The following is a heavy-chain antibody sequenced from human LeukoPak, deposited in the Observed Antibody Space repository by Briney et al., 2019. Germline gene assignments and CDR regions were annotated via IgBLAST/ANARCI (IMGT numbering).Heavy chain of an antibody. Sequence: PGGSLRLSCAASGFTFSSYSMNWVRQAPGKGLEWVSSISSSSSYIYYADSVKGRFTISRDNAKNSLYLQMNSLRAEDTAVYYCARDLYRYCSSTSCYIDYWGQGTLVTVSS. CDR1: GFTFSSYS. J-gene: IGHJ4*02. V-gene: IGHV3-21*01. CDR3: ARDLYRYCSSTSCYIDY. CDR2: ISSSSSYI. D-gene: IGHD2-2*01.